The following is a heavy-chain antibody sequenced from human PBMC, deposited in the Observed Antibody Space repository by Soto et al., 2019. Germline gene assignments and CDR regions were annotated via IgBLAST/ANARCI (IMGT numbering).Heavy chain of an antibody. CDR3: AGDARDLHDKGLDF. CDR2: IYPDDSDT. CDR1: GYSFTSYW. V-gene: IGHV5-51*01. D-gene: IGHD3-9*01. J-gene: IGHJ4*02. Sequence: PGESLKISCQGSGYSFTSYWIAWVRQMPGRGLEWMGIIYPDDSDTKYSPSFQGHVAISADKSISTAYLQWSSLKASDTATYYCAGDARDLHDKGLDFWGQGTLVTVSS.